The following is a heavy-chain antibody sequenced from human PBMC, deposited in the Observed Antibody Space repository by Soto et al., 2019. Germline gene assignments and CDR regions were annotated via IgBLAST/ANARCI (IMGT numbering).Heavy chain of an antibody. V-gene: IGHV4-59*01. CDR3: ARDVNGSGSYYKLKPYNWFDP. CDR1: GGSISSYY. Sequence: PSETLSLTCTVSGGSISSYYWRWIRQPPGKGLEWIGYIYYSGSTNYNPSLKSRVTISVDTSKNQFSLKLSSVNAADTAVYYCARDVNGSGSYYKLKPYNWFDPWGQGTLVTVSS. D-gene: IGHD3-10*01. J-gene: IGHJ5*02. CDR2: IYYSGST.